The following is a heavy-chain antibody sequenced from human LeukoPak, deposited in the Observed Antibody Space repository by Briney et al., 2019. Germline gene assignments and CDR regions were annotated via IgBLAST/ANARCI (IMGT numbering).Heavy chain of an antibody. CDR2: ISYDGSNK. J-gene: IGHJ4*02. D-gene: IGHD1-26*01. V-gene: IGHV3-30-3*01. Sequence: GGSLRLSCAASGFTFSSYAMHWVRQAPGKGLEWVAVISYDGSNKYYADSVKGRFTISRDNSKNTLYLQMNSLRAEDTAVYYCARISGSAFRGQGTLVTVSS. CDR3: ARISGSAF. CDR1: GFTFSSYA.